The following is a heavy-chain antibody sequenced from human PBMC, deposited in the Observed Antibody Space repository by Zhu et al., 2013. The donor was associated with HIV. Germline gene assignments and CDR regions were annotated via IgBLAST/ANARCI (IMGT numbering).Heavy chain of an antibody. CDR3: ARGPLVGAIYGHYFDY. CDR2: IYHSGST. Sequence: QVQLQESGPGLVKPSETLSLTCAVSGYSISSGYYWGWIRQPPGKGLEWIGSIYHSGSTYYNPSLKSRVTISVDTSKNQFSLKLSSVTAADTAVYYCARGPLVGAIYGHYFDYWGQGTLVTVSS. CDR1: GYSISSGYY. J-gene: IGHJ4*02. V-gene: IGHV4-38-2*01. D-gene: IGHD1-26*01.